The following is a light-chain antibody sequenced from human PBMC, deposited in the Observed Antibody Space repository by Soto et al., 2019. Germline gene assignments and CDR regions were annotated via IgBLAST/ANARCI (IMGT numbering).Light chain of an antibody. V-gene: IGKV3-11*01. Sequence: EIVLTQSPATLSLSPGERATLSCRASQTVDTYLAWYQQKPGQSPILLIYDVSDRATGIPARFSGSGSGSDFTLTISSLEPEDVAVYYCQHRRDWPVTFGGGTRVEIK. CDR1: QTVDTY. CDR2: DVS. CDR3: QHRRDWPVT. J-gene: IGKJ4*01.